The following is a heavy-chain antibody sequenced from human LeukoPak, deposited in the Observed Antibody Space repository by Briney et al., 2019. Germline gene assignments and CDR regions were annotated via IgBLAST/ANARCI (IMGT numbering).Heavy chain of an antibody. J-gene: IGHJ4*02. Sequence: PSETLPLTCTVSGGSISSSSYYWGWIRQPPGKGLEWIGIIYSSGSTYYNASLKSRVTISVDTSKNQFSLKLTSVTAADTAVYYCARRLSNGNFDYWGQGTLVTVSS. D-gene: IGHD3-16*02. CDR3: ARRLSNGNFDY. V-gene: IGHV4-39*01. CDR1: GGSISSSSYY. CDR2: IYSSGST.